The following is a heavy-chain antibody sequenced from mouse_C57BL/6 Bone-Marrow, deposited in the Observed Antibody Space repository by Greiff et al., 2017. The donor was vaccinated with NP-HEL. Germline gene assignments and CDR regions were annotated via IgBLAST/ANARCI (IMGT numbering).Heavy chain of an antibody. V-gene: IGHV5-16*01. J-gene: IGHJ2*01. Sequence: EVQVVESEGGLVQPGSSMKLSCTASGFTFSDYYMAWVRQVPEKGLEWVANINYDGSSTYYLDSLKSRFIISRDNAKNILYLQMSSLKSEDTATYYCASVANRAYYFDYWGQGTTLTVSS. D-gene: IGHD1-1*01. CDR3: ASVANRAYYFDY. CDR1: GFTFSDYY. CDR2: INYDGSST.